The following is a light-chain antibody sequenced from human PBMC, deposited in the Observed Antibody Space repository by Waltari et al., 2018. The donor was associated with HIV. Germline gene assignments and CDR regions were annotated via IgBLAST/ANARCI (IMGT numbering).Light chain of an antibody. J-gene: IGLJ3*02. V-gene: IGLV1-47*01. CDR3: AAWDDSLCGRGL. CDR2: RNN. Sequence: QSVLTQPPSATGTPGQRVTISCSGSSSNIGSNYVHWYQQLPGTTPNLLIYRNNRRPTGVPDRFSASKSGTSASLAIRGLRSEDEGDYYCAAWDDSLCGRGLFGGGTRLTVL. CDR1: SSNIGSNY.